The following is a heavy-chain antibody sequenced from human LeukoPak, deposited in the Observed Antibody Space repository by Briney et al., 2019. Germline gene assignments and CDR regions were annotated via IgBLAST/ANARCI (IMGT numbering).Heavy chain of an antibody. V-gene: IGHV4-34*01. J-gene: IGHJ5*02. D-gene: IGHD6-6*01. Sequence: SETLSLTCAVYGGSFSYYYWSWIRQPPGKTLEWIGEINHSGSTNYNPSLKSRVTISVDTSKNQFSLKLSSVTAADTAVYYCARDLRGTVAARRNWFDPWGQGTLVTVSS. CDR2: INHSGST. CDR1: GGSFSYYY. CDR3: ARDLRGTVAARRNWFDP.